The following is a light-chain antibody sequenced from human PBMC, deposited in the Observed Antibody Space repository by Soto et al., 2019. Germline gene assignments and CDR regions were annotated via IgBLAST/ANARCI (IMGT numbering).Light chain of an antibody. V-gene: IGLV2-8*01. CDR3: TSQTGSNNVV. Sequence: QSVLTQPPSASGSPGQSVTISCTGTSSDVGGYKYVSWYQQHPGKAPKLMIFAVSQRPSGVPDRFSGSKSGNTASLTVSGLQAEDEADYYCTSQTGSNNVVFGGGTKLTVL. CDR1: SSDVGGYKY. J-gene: IGLJ2*01. CDR2: AVS.